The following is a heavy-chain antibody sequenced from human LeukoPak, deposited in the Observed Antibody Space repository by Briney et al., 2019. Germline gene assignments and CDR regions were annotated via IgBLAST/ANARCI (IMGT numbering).Heavy chain of an antibody. Sequence: ASVKVSCKASGYTFTDYYMHWVRQASGQGLEWMGWINPSSGATNYAQKFQGRVTMTSDTSISTAYLELSRLRSDDTAFYYCARGSKPGYTYGGGYWGQGTLVTVSS. CDR2: INPSSGAT. D-gene: IGHD2-21*01. CDR1: GYTFTDYY. V-gene: IGHV1-2*02. J-gene: IGHJ4*02. CDR3: ARGSKPGYTYGGGY.